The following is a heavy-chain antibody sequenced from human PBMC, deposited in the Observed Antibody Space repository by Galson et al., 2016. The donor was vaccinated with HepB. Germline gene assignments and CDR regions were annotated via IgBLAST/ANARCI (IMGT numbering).Heavy chain of an antibody. CDR1: GYSFTNYG. J-gene: IGHJ3*02. D-gene: IGHD3-22*01. Sequence: SVKVSCKASGYSFTNYGITWARQAPGQGLEWMGWITAYNGNTKYAQKLQGRVTMTTDTSTSTAYMELRSLRSDDTAVYYCARGREAYVGIIVLINDAFEIWGQGTMVTVSS. CDR2: ITAYNGNT. CDR3: ARGREAYVGIIVLINDAFEI. V-gene: IGHV1-18*01.